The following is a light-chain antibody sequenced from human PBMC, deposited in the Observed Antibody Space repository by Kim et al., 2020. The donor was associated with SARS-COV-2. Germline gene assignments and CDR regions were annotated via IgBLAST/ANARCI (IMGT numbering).Light chain of an antibody. J-gene: IGLJ2*01. CDR3: NSRDSRGNHVV. V-gene: IGLV3-19*01. CDR2: GKN. Sequence: SSELTQDPAVSVALGQTVRITCQGDSLRSYYASWYQQKPGQAPVLVIYGKNNRPSGIPDRFSGSSSGNTASLTIPGAQAEDEADYYCNSRDSRGNHVVFG. CDR1: SLRSYY.